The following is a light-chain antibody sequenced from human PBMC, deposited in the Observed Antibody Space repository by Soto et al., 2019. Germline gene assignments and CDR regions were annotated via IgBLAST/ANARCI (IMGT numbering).Light chain of an antibody. J-gene: IGKJ4*01. Sequence: EIVLTQSPGTLSLSPGERATLSCRASQSVSRSDLAWYQQKPGQAPRLLIYGASSRATGIPDRFSGSGSGTDFTLSISRLEPEDFAVYYCQQYASSPLLTFGGGTKVDIK. CDR2: GAS. CDR3: QQYASSPLLT. V-gene: IGKV3-20*01. CDR1: QSVSRSD.